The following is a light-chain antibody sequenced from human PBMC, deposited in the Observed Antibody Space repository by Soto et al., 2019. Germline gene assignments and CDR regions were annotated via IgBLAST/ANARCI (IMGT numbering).Light chain of an antibody. V-gene: IGKV1-16*02. Sequence: DIQMTQSPSSLSASVGDRVTITCRASQDISNSLAWFQQKPGKAPKSLIYAASSLQSGVPSKFSGSESGTDFTLTINSLQPEDFATYYCQQYKSYPTFGGGTKVEIK. CDR3: QQYKSYPT. J-gene: IGKJ4*01. CDR2: AAS. CDR1: QDISNS.